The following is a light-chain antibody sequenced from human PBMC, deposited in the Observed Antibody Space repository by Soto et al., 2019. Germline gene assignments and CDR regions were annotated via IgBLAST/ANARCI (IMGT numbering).Light chain of an antibody. CDR3: QQRSKWPLT. CDR2: GAS. V-gene: IGKV3D-20*02. Sequence: IVLAQYPGAMALSPGGRATLAVGASQSVSSNLLAWYQQKPGQAPRLLIYGASSRATGIPDRFSGSGSGTDFTLTISSLEPEDFAVYYCQQRSKWPLTFGGGTKVDI. J-gene: IGKJ4*01. CDR1: QSVSSNL.